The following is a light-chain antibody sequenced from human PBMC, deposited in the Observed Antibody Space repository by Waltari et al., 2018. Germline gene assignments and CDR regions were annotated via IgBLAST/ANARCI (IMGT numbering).Light chain of an antibody. CDR1: SSDVGGYDY. J-gene: IGLJ2*01. CDR3: TSYSSSGTLGV. V-gene: IGLV2-14*01. CDR2: EVS. Sequence: QSALTQPASVSGSPGQSITISCTGTSSDVGGYDYVSWYQQHPGKAPKLMIYEVSNRPSGVSNRFAASKSGNTASLTISGLQAEGEADYYCTSYSSSGTLGVFGGGTKLTVL.